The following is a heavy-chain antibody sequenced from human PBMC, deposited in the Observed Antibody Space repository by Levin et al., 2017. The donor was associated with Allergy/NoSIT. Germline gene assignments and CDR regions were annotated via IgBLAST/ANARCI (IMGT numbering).Heavy chain of an antibody. CDR3: ARGPCSGGVCNMGDWFDP. V-gene: IGHV3-21*01. Sequence: ASVKVSCSAPGFSFSSHHMNWVRQAPEKGLEWVSSISTRATYIDYADSVRGRFTISRDDAKNSLYLEMNSLRVEDTAVYYCARGPCSGGVCNMGDWFDPWGQGTLVTVSS. CDR2: ISTRATYI. J-gene: IGHJ5*02. D-gene: IGHD2-8*02. CDR1: GFSFSSHH.